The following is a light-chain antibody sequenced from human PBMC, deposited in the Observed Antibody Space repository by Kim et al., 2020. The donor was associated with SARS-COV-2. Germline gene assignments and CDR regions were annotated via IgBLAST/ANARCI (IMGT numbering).Light chain of an antibody. V-gene: IGKV1-5*01. J-gene: IGKJ4*01. Sequence: DIQMTQSPSTLSASVGDRVTITCRASQSISSWLAWYQQKPGKAPKLLIYDASSLESGVSSRFSGSGSGTEFTLTISRLEPEDFAVYYCQQYGSSLLTFGGGTKVDIK. CDR2: DAS. CDR1: QSISSW. CDR3: QQYGSSLLT.